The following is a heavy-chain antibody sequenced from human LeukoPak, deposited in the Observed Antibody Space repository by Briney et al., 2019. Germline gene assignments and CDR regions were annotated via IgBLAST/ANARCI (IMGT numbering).Heavy chain of an antibody. CDR2: ISGSGGST. CDR1: GFTFSSYA. CDR3: GGPGIAAAGTPDDAFDI. Sequence: GGSLRLSCAASGFTFSSYAMSWVRQAPGKGLEWVSAISGSGGSTYYADSVKGRFTISRDNSKNTLYLQMNSLRAEDTAVYYCGGPGIAAAGTPDDAFDIWGQGTMVTVSS. V-gene: IGHV3-23*01. J-gene: IGHJ3*02. D-gene: IGHD6-13*01.